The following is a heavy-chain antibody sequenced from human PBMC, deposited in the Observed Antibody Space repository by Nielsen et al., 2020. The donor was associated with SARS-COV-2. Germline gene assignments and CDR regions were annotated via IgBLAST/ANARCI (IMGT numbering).Heavy chain of an antibody. CDR2: INHSGST. J-gene: IGHJ6*03. D-gene: IGHD2-2*01. CDR3: ARGVGARDIVVVPAASNFYYYYYYYMDV. Sequence: PGKGLEWIGEINHSGSTNYNPSLKSRVTISVDTSKNQFSLKLSSVTAADTAVYYCARGVGARDIVVVPAASNFYYYYYYYMDVWGKGTTVTVSS. V-gene: IGHV4-34*01.